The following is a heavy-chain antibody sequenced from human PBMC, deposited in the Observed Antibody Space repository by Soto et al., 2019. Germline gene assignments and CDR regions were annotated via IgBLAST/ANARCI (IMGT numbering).Heavy chain of an antibody. Sequence: GGSLRLSCAASGFTFSTYAMSWVRQAPGRGLEWVSAIRGNGNVFYTDSVKGRFIMSRDNSKSTLYLQMDSLRVEDTAVYYCAKGGGDWKPFDCWGQGTLVTVSS. J-gene: IGHJ4*02. CDR2: IRGNGNV. V-gene: IGHV3-23*01. CDR1: GFTFSTYA. D-gene: IGHD1-1*01. CDR3: AKGGGDWKPFDC.